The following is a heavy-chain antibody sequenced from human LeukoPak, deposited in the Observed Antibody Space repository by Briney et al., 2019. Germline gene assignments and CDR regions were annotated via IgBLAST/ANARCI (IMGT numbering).Heavy chain of an antibody. V-gene: IGHV3-30*18. CDR2: ISFDGSIE. CDR3: AKDSGIAVAGSDDALDV. J-gene: IGHJ3*01. CDR1: GFTFSSYG. Sequence: GGSLRLSCAASGFTFSSYGMHWVRQTPGKGLEWVALISFDGSIEYYVDSVKGRFTISRDNSKNTLFLQMNSLRPEDTAVYYCAKDSGIAVAGSDDALDVWGQGTMVTVSS. D-gene: IGHD6-19*01.